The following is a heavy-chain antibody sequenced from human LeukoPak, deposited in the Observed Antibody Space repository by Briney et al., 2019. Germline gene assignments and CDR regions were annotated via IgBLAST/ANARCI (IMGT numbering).Heavy chain of an antibody. CDR3: ARDLVAFDY. J-gene: IGHJ4*02. CDR2: IYTSGST. V-gene: IGHV4-61*05. CDR1: GVFIRSSSYY. Sequence: SETLSLTCSVSGVFIRSSSYYWGWIRQPPGKGLEWIGRIYTSGSTNYNPSLKSRVTMSLDMSKNQFSLKLNSVTAADTAVYYCARDLVAFDYWGQGALVIVSS. D-gene: IGHD2-15*01.